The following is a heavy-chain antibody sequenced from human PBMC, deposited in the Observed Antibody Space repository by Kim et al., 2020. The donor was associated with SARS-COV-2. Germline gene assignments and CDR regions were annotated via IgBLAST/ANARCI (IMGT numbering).Heavy chain of an antibody. CDR1: GGSISSSSYY. CDR3: ARGPTHQNYFDY. Sequence: SETLSLTCTVSGGSISSSSYYWGWIRQPPGKGLEWIGSIYYSGSTYYNPSLKSRVTISVDTSKNQFSLKLSSVTAADTAVYYCARGPTHQNYFDYWGQGTLVTVSS. J-gene: IGHJ4*02. V-gene: IGHV4-39*01. CDR2: IYYSGST.